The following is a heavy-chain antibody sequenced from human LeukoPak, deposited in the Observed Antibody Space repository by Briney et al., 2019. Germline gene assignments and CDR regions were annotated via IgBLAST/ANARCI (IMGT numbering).Heavy chain of an antibody. D-gene: IGHD4-17*01. Sequence: WASVKVSCKASGYTFTNYDINWVRQATGQGLEWMGWMNPHSGKTGYAQNFQGRVTMTRDTSISTAYMELSSLRSEDTAVYYCARLSSHYGDYKVDPWGQGTLVTVSS. CDR1: GYTFTNYD. CDR2: MNPHSGKT. J-gene: IGHJ5*02. CDR3: ARLSSHYGDYKVDP. V-gene: IGHV1-8*01.